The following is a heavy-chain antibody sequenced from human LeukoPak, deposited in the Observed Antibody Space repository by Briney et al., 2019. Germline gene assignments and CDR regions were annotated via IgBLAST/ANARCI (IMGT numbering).Heavy chain of an antibody. CDR1: VFPFSNYA. V-gene: IGHV3-23*01. Sequence: PGGSLRLSCAASVFPFSNYAMNWVRQAPGKGLEWVSSISESGDKTDYADSVRGRFTISRDNSQNTLYLQMNSLRVEDTALYYCAKQWVDCWGQGTLVTVSS. D-gene: IGHD1-26*01. CDR2: ISESGDKT. CDR3: AKQWVDC. J-gene: IGHJ4*02.